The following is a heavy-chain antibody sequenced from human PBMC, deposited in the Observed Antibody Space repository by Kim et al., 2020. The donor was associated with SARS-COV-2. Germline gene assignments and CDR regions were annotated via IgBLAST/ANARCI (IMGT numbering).Heavy chain of an antibody. CDR2: ISGSGGST. J-gene: IGHJ6*02. V-gene: IGHV3-23*01. CDR1: GFTFSSYA. Sequence: GGSLRLSCAASGFTFSSYAMSWVRQAPGKGLEWVSAISGSGGSTYYADSVKGRFTISRDNSKNTLYLQMNSLRAEDTAVYYCAKGDTSRSYYQYYYYGMDVWGPGTTVTVSS. CDR3: AKGDTSRSYYQYYYYGMDV. D-gene: IGHD1-26*01.